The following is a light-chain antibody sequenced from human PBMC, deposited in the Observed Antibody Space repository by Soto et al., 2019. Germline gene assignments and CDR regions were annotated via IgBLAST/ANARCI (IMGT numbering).Light chain of an antibody. CDR3: ASWDDNLNGL. CDR2: KNT. V-gene: IGLV1-47*01. Sequence: QSVLTQPPSASGTLGQRVTISCFGSSPNIGKNYVYWYQQLPGTTPNLLIYKNTQRPAGVPDRFSGSKSGASASLAISGLRSEDEAKYYCASWDDNLNGLFGGGTQLTVL. J-gene: IGLJ3*02. CDR1: SPNIGKNY.